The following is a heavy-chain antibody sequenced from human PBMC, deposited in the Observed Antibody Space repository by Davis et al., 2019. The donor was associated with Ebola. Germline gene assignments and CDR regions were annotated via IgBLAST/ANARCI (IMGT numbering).Heavy chain of an antibody. CDR3: ARDGPGYSSSWYMYYYYYMDV. D-gene: IGHD6-13*01. Sequence: GSLRLSCAASGFTFSSYWMSWVRQAPGKGLEWVANIKQDGSEKYYVDSVKGRFTISRDNAKNSLYLQMNSLRAEDTAVYYCARDGPGYSSSWYMYYYYYMDVWGKGTTVTVSS. V-gene: IGHV3-7*01. CDR2: IKQDGSEK. J-gene: IGHJ6*03. CDR1: GFTFSSYW.